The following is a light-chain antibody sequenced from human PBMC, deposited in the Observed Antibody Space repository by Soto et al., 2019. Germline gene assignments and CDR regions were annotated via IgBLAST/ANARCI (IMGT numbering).Light chain of an antibody. CDR1: ESVGST. CDR3: QQYSTSLT. J-gene: IGKJ4*02. V-gene: IGKV3-15*01. Sequence: EIFMTQSPATLSVSPGEKVILSCRASESVGSTLAWYQQKPGQAPRLLIRGASTRATGVPARFSGSGSGTKFTLTVTRLQSEDFAVYYCQQYSTSLTFGGGTAMEIK. CDR2: GAS.